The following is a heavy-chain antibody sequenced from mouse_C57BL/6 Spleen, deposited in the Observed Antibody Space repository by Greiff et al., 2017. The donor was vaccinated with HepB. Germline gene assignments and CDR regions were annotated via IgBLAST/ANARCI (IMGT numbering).Heavy chain of an antibody. D-gene: IGHD1-1*01. CDR2: IYPRSGNT. J-gene: IGHJ4*01. Sequence: QVHVKQSGAELARPGASVKLSCKASGYTFTSYGISWVKQRTGQGLEWIGEIYPRSGNTYYNEKFKGKATLTADKSSSTAYMELRSLTSEDSAVYCCARYYYGSEGAMDYWGQGTSVTVSS. CDR3: ARYYYGSEGAMDY. V-gene: IGHV1-81*01. CDR1: GYTFTSYG.